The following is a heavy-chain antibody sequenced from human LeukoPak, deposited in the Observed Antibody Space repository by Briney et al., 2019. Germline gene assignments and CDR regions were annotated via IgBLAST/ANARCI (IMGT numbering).Heavy chain of an antibody. Sequence: GRSLRLSCAASGFTFTSFAMHWVRQAPGQRLEWMGWINPGNGNTKYSQKFQGRVTITRNTSASTAFMELSSLRSEDTAVYYCARDRGWELRHFDYWGQGTLVTVSS. D-gene: IGHD1-26*01. CDR1: GFTFTSFA. CDR3: ARDRGWELRHFDY. J-gene: IGHJ4*02. CDR2: INPGNGNT. V-gene: IGHV1-3*01.